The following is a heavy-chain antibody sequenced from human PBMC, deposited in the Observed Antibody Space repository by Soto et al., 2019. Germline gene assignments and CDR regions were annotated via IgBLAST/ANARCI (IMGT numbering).Heavy chain of an antibody. D-gene: IGHD3-22*01. Sequence: SVKVSCKASGGTFSSYAISWVRQAPGQGLEWMGGIIPIFGTANYAQKFQGRVTITADESTSTAYMELSSLRSEDTAVYYCARDPSYYYDSSGYMNYWGQGTLVTVSS. CDR2: IIPIFGTA. CDR1: GGTFSSYA. J-gene: IGHJ4*02. V-gene: IGHV1-69*13. CDR3: ARDPSYYYDSSGYMNY.